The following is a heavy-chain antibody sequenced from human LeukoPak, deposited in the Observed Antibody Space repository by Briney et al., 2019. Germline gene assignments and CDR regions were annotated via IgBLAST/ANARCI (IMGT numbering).Heavy chain of an antibody. Sequence: SETLSLTCTVSGGSISSGDYYWSWIRQPPGKGLEWIGYIYYSGSTYYNPSLKSQVTISVDTSKNQFSLKLSSVTAADTAVYYCASTFGGVIALYGMDVWGKGTTVTVSS. CDR2: IYYSGST. D-gene: IGHD3-16*02. CDR1: GGSISSGDYY. CDR3: ASTFGGVIALYGMDV. V-gene: IGHV4-30-4*01. J-gene: IGHJ6*04.